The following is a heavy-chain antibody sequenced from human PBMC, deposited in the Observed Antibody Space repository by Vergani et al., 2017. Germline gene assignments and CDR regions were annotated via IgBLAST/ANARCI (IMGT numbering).Heavy chain of an antibody. CDR1: GGAVNSGSNF. CDR3: ARETVVTSWDGYRFHYMDV. Sequence: QVQLQESGPGLVKPSQTLSLTCSVSGGAVNSGSNFWTWIRQPAGKGLEWIGRTSTDGSPNYNPSLKSRVTVSVDTSKTQISLRLTSVTAEDTAVYYCARETVVTSWDGYRFHYMDVWGKGTTVTVSS. J-gene: IGHJ6*03. V-gene: IGHV4-61*02. CDR2: TSTDGSP. D-gene: IGHD3-16*02.